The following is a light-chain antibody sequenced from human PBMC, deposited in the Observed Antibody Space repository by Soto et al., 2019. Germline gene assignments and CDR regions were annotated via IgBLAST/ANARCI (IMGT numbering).Light chain of an antibody. J-gene: IGKJ2*01. CDR2: GAS. Sequence: EIVLTQSPGTLSVSPGERATLSCRASQSVAGNYLAWYQQTPGQAPRLLIYGASTRAAGVPDRFSGSGSGTEFTITITRLQPEDVAVYYCRQYGRSPLLYTFGQGTKLGVK. CDR1: QSVAGNY. V-gene: IGKV3-20*01. CDR3: RQYGRSPLLYT.